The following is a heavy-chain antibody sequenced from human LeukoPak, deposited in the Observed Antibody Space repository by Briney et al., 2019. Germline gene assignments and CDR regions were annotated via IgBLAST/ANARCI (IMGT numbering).Heavy chain of an antibody. CDR1: GGTFSSYA. J-gene: IGHJ2*01. Sequence: SVKVSCKASGGTFSSYAISWVRQAPGQGLKWMGGIIPIFGTANYAQKFQGRVTITADESTSTAYMELSSLRSEDTAVYYCARSSFSIAVAAPYWYFDLWGRGTLVTVSS. D-gene: IGHD6-19*01. V-gene: IGHV1-69*13. CDR2: IIPIFGTA. CDR3: ARSSFSIAVAAPYWYFDL.